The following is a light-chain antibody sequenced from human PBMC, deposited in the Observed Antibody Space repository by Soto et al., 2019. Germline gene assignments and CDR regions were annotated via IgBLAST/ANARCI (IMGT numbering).Light chain of an antibody. Sequence: DVEITQTPSSLSASVGDRVTITCRASQSISSYLNWYQQKPGKAPKLLIYAASSLQSGVPSRFSGSGSGTDFTLTISSLQPEDFATDSCQQSFSTRTYVPGTKVDIK. CDR3: QQSFSTRT. J-gene: IGKJ3*01. V-gene: IGKV1-39*01. CDR2: AAS. CDR1: QSISSY.